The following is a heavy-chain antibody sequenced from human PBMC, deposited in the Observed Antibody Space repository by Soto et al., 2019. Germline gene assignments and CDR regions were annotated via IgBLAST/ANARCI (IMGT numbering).Heavy chain of an antibody. CDR1: GFTFSSYA. D-gene: IGHD3-22*01. Sequence: QPGGSLRLSCAASGFTFSSYAMHWVRQAPGKGLEWVAVISYDGSNKYYADSVKGRFTISRDNSKNTLYLQMNSLRAEDTAVYYCARDGRGYYDSSGYYNWFDPWGQGTLVTVSS. CDR2: ISYDGSNK. V-gene: IGHV3-30-3*01. CDR3: ARDGRGYYDSSGYYNWFDP. J-gene: IGHJ5*02.